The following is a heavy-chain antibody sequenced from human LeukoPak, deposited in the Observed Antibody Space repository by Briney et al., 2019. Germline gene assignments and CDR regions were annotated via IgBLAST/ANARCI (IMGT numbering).Heavy chain of an antibody. CDR2: ISYDGSNK. Sequence: GGSLRLSCAASGFTFSSYAMHWVRQAPGKGLEWVAVISYDGSNKYYADSVKGRFTISRDNSKNTLYLQMNSLRAEDAAVYYCARAKIAAADTYYFDYWGQGTLVTVSS. CDR1: GFTFSSYA. D-gene: IGHD6-13*01. V-gene: IGHV3-30*04. J-gene: IGHJ4*02. CDR3: ARAKIAAADTYYFDY.